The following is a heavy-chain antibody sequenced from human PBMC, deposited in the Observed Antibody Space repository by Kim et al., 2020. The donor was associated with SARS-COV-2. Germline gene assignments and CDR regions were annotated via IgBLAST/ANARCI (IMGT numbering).Heavy chain of an antibody. V-gene: IGHV4-59*13. CDR2: IYYSGST. CDR1: GGSISSYY. J-gene: IGHJ4*02. CDR3: ARESGGDSSGYYFGY. D-gene: IGHD3-22*01. Sequence: SETLSLTCTVSGGSISSYYWSWIRQPPGKGLEWIGYIYYSGSTNYNPSLKSRVTISVDTSKNQFSLKLSSVTAADTAVYYCARESGGDSSGYYFGYWGQGTLVTVSS.